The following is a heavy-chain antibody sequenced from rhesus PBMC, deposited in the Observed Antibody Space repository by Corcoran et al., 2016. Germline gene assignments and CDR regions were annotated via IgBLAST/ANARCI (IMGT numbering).Heavy chain of an antibody. J-gene: IGHJ1*01. CDR2: NNPNDGNT. Sequence: QVQLVQSGAEVKKPGSSVKVSCKASGYTFTDYYMHWVRQAPRQGLEWMGRNNPNDGNTKYAQKFQGRVTMTRDTSTSTAYMELSSLRSEDTAVYYCAREEYFEFWGQGALVTVSS. CDR1: GYTFTDYY. CDR3: AREEYFEF. V-gene: IGHV1S2*01.